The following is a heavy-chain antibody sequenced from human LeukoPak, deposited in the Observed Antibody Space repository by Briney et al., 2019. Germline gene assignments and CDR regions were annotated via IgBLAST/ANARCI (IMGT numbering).Heavy chain of an antibody. J-gene: IGHJ2*01. Sequence: SETPSLTCTVSGGSISSYYWSWIRQPPGKGLEWIGYIYYSGSTNYNPSLKSRVTISVDTSKNQFSLKLSSVTAADTAVYYCARGSRAVWYFDLWGRGTLVTVSS. CDR3: ARGSRAVWYFDL. D-gene: IGHD1-26*01. CDR2: IYYSGST. CDR1: GGSISSYY. V-gene: IGHV4-59*01.